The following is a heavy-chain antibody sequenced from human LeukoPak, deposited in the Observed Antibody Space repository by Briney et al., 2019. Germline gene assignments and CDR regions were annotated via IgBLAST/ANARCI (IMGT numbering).Heavy chain of an antibody. CDR2: IIPMFGTA. CDR1: GGTFSSYA. CDR3: ARDRYYDFWSGSHYFDY. Sequence: AASVKVSCKASGGTFSSYAMSWVRQAPGQGLEWMGGIIPMFGTANYAQKFQGRVTITADKSTSTAYMELSSLRSEDTAVYYCARDRYYDFWSGSHYFDYWGQGTLVTVSS. D-gene: IGHD3-3*01. J-gene: IGHJ4*02. V-gene: IGHV1-69*06.